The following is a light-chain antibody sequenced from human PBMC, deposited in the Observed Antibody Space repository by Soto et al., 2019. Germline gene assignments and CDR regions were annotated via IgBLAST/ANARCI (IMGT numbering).Light chain of an antibody. J-gene: IGKJ1*01. Sequence: DIQMTQSPFTLSGSVGDRITITCRASQSIIRWLAWYQQKPGKAPKLLMYRASTLESGVPSRFSGSGSGTEFTLTISSLQPDDFATYHCQQYATFPRTFGQGTKVDIK. V-gene: IGKV1-5*03. CDR3: QQYATFPRT. CDR1: QSIIRW. CDR2: RAS.